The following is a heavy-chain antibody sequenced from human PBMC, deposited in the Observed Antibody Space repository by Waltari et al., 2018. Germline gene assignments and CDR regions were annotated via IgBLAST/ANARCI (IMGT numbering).Heavy chain of an antibody. J-gene: IGHJ4*02. V-gene: IGHV4-4*02. CDR2: IHGSGKT. CDR1: GDSVCNNYW. CDR3: ARDRGRGLYLDS. D-gene: IGHD1-26*01. Sequence: QLQQSGPGLVKPSECLSLTCAVSGDSVCNNYWWSWVRQPPGKGLEWIGQIHGSGKTNYNPSFESRVTVSMATSNNQFSLKVTSPTAADTAVYYCARDRGRGLYLDSWGQGTLVTVSP.